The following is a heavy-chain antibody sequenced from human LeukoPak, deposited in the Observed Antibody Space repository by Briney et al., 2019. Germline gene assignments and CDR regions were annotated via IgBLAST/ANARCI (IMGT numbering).Heavy chain of an antibody. Sequence: GGSLRLSCTASGFTLRNYLMHWVRQVPGQRLVWVSRISGDGSVTNYADSVQGRFTISRDNAKNTLYLQIDSLRSEDTAVYYCARYSSSTGGASYYLDYWGHGTLVTVSS. D-gene: IGHD6-6*01. V-gene: IGHV3-74*01. CDR2: ISGDGSVT. J-gene: IGHJ4*01. CDR3: ARYSSSTGGASYYLDY. CDR1: GFTLRNYL.